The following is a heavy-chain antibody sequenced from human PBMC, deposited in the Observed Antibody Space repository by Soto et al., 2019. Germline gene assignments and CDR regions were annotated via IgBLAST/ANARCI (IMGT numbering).Heavy chain of an antibody. Sequence: PGGSLRLSCAASGFTFSSYGMHWVRQAPGKGLEWVAVISYDGSNKYYADSVKGRFTISRDNSKNTLYLQMNSLRAEDTAVYYCAKDRLGGWNYVPYSFDYWGQGTLVTVSS. CDR2: ISYDGSNK. V-gene: IGHV3-30*18. J-gene: IGHJ4*02. CDR3: AKDRLGGWNYVPYSFDY. CDR1: GFTFSSYG. D-gene: IGHD1-7*01.